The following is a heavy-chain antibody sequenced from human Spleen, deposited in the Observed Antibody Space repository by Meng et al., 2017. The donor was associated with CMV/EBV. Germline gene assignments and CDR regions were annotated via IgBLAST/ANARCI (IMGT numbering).Heavy chain of an antibody. V-gene: IGHV4-39*07. D-gene: IGHD2-2*01. J-gene: IGHJ5*02. CDR2: IYYSGST. CDR3: AREIVIEPAAIFDYFDP. CDR1: ASSSSGNY. Sequence: ASSSSGNYWGWIRQPPGKGLEWIGSIYYSGSTHHNPSLKSRVTISVDTSKNHFSLKLSSVTAADTAVYYCAREIVIEPAAIFDYFDPWGQGTLVTVSS.